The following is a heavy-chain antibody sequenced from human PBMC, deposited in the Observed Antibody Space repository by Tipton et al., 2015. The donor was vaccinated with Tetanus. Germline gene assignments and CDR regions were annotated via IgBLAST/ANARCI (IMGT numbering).Heavy chain of an antibody. J-gene: IGHJ3*02. V-gene: IGHV3-21*01. CDR2: ISSSSSYI. CDR1: GFTFSSYS. D-gene: IGHD3-16*01. CDR3: ARDRGGRIDAFDI. Sequence: SLRLSCAASGFTFSSYSMNWVRQAPGKGLEWVSSISSSSSYIYYADSVKGRFTISRDNAKNSLYLQMNSLRAEDTAVYYCARDRGGRIDAFDIWGQGIMVTVSS.